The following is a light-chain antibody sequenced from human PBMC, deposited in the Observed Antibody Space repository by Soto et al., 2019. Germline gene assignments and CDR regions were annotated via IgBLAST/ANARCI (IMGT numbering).Light chain of an antibody. V-gene: IGKV3-15*01. CDR3: LHYSNWPPYT. CDR2: GAS. J-gene: IGKJ2*01. Sequence: EVVVTQSPVALSVSPGARATLSCRTSQNVSNSFAWYQHKPGQAPRLLIHGASTSAADIPARFSGSGSGTEFTLTIASLQSEDFAVYFCLHYSNWPPYTFGRGTRVDIK. CDR1: QNVSNS.